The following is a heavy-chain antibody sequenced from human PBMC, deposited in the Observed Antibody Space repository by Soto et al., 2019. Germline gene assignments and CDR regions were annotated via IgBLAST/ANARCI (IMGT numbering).Heavy chain of an antibody. V-gene: IGHV4-4*02. Sequence: SETLSSPALSLVTPSAVLTGGVGSASLQERGWSSATTNYNPSLKSRVTISVEKSKNQFSLSLSSVTAADTAVYYCTGAYGYILDPWGQGTSVT. CDR2: SATT. CDR1: VTPSAVLTG. J-gene: IGHJ5*02. CDR3: TGAYGYILDP. D-gene: IGHD3-16*01.